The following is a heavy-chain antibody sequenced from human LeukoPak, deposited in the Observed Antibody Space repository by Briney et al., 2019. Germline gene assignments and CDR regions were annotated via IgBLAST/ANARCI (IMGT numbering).Heavy chain of an antibody. Sequence: SQTLSLTCTVSGGSISSGDYYWSWIRQPPGKGLEWIGYIYYSGSTYYNPSLKSRVTISVDTSKNQFSLKLSSLTAADTAVYYCASIRRGYYYFDYWGQGTLVTVSS. CDR3: ASIRRGYYYFDY. D-gene: IGHD2-15*01. CDR2: IYYSGST. V-gene: IGHV4-30-4*08. CDR1: GGSISSGDYY. J-gene: IGHJ4*02.